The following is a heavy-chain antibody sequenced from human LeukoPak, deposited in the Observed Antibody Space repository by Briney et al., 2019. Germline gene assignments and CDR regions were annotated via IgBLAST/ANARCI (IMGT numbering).Heavy chain of an antibody. D-gene: IGHD3-3*01. CDR2: ISWNSGSI. CDR1: GFTFTTYA. Sequence: GGSLRLSCAASGFTFTTYAMKWVRHAPGKGLEGGSGISWNSGSIVYEDSVKGRFTISRDNGKNSVYVKMKSLREEDTALYYCAKDATVYYDFWSGYSPMYYFDYWGQGTLVTVSS. J-gene: IGHJ4*02. CDR3: AKDATVYYDFWSGYSPMYYFDY. V-gene: IGHV3-9*01.